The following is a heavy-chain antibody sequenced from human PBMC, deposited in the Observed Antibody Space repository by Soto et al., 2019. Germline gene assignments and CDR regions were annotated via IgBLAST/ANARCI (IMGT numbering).Heavy chain of an antibody. D-gene: IGHD3-10*01. CDR2: ISGSGGST. CDR3: AKLRVEGFGEGTDAFDI. J-gene: IGHJ3*02. Sequence: PGGSLRLSCAASGFTFSSYAMSWVRQAPGKGLEWVSAISGSGGSTYYADSVKGRFTISRDNSKNTLYLQMNSLRAEDTAVYYCAKLRVEGFGEGTDAFDIWGQGTMVTVSS. CDR1: GFTFSSYA. V-gene: IGHV3-23*01.